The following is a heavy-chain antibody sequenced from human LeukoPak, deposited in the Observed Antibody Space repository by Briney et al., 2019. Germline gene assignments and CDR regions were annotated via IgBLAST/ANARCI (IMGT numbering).Heavy chain of an antibody. CDR2: IRYDGSNK. D-gene: IGHD3-22*01. Sequence: QPGGSLRLSCAAYGFTFSSYGIHWVRQAPGKGLEWVAFIRYDGSNKYYADSVKGRFTISRDNSKNTLYLQMNSLRAEDTAVYYCALQRGYYDSSDYYFDYWGQGTLVTVSS. V-gene: IGHV3-30*02. CDR1: GFTFSSYG. J-gene: IGHJ4*02. CDR3: ALQRGYYDSSDYYFDY.